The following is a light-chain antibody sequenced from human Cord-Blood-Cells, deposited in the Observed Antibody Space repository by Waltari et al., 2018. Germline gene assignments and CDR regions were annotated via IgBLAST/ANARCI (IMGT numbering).Light chain of an antibody. Sequence: QSALTQPASVSGSPGQSITISCTGTSSDVGGYNYVSWYQQHPGKATKLMIYDFSNRPSGVSNRFSGSKSGNTASLTISGLQAEDEADYYCSSYTSSSTLVVFGGGTKLTVL. CDR2: DFS. J-gene: IGLJ2*01. CDR1: SSDVGGYNY. CDR3: SSYTSSSTLVV. V-gene: IGLV2-14*01.